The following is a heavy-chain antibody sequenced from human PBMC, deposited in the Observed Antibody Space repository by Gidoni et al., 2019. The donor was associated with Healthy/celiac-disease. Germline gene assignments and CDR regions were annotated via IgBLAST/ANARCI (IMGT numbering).Heavy chain of an antibody. J-gene: IGHJ3*02. CDR3: ARVLAVAGSVDI. CDR2: ISAYNGNT. D-gene: IGHD6-19*01. CDR1: RYTFTSYG. V-gene: IGHV1-18*01. Sequence: QVQLLQSGAEVQSPGASVNVSCKAPRYTFTSYGISWVRQAPGQGLEWMGWISAYNGNTNYAQKLQGRVTMTTDTSTSTAYMELRSLRSDDTAVYYCARVLAVAGSVDIWGQGTMVTVSS.